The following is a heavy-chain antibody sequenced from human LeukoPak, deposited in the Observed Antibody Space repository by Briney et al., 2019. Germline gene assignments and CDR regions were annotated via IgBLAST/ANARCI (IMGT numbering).Heavy chain of an antibody. J-gene: IGHJ4*02. CDR2: FNREDDAP. V-gene: IGHV1-24*01. D-gene: IGHD3-22*01. CDR3: AALDSYYDTSGRPLLPD. CDR1: GYSVNELS. Sequence: ASVKVSCKVSGYSVNELSMHWVRQAPGLGLEWMGGFNREDDAPVYAQQFQGRVTMTEDTSTDTAYMELSSLRSEDTALYYCAALDSYYDTSGRPLLPDWGQGTLVTVSS.